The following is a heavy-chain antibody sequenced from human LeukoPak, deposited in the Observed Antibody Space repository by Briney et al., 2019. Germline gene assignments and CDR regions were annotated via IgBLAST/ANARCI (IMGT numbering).Heavy chain of an antibody. CDR3: ARARLKLRFDPRDSYMDV. CDR1: GGSISNSIYS. D-gene: IGHD3-3*01. J-gene: IGHJ6*03. Sequence: PSETLSLTCTVSGGSISNSIYSWGWIRQAPGKGLEWIGNIYFSGKTYYNPSLKSRVTISVDTSKNRISLKVTSVTAADTAVFYCARARLKLRFDPRDSYMDVWGKGTTVTVSS. V-gene: IGHV4-39*01. CDR2: IYFSGKT.